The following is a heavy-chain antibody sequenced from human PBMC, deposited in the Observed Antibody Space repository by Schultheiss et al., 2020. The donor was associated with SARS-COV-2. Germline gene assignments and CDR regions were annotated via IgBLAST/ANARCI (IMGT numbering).Heavy chain of an antibody. J-gene: IGHJ4*02. V-gene: IGHV4-59*08. Sequence: SQTLSLTCTVSGGSISSYYWSWIRQPPGKGLEWIGYIYYSGSTNYNPSLKSRVTISVDTSKNQFSLKLSSVTAADTAVYYCARVESHGSGSYSPLWGQGTLVTVSS. CDR3: ARVESHGSGSYSPL. CDR1: GGSISSYY. D-gene: IGHD3-10*01. CDR2: IYYSGST.